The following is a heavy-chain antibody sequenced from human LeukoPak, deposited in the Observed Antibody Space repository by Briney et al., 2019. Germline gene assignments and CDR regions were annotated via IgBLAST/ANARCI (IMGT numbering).Heavy chain of an antibody. Sequence: GGSLRLSCAASGFTFSSYAMSWVRQAPGKGLEWVSAISGSGGSTYYAGSVKGRFTISRDNSKNTLYLQMNSLRAEDTAVYYCATDLRKIAVAATWGQGTLVTVSS. CDR3: ATDLRKIAVAAT. V-gene: IGHV3-23*01. CDR2: ISGSGGST. CDR1: GFTFSSYA. J-gene: IGHJ5*02. D-gene: IGHD6-19*01.